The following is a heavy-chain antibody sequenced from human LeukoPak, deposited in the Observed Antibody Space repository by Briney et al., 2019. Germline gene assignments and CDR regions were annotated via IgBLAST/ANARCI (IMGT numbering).Heavy chain of an antibody. CDR3: AKGNWRYFDY. D-gene: IGHD1-1*01. V-gene: IGHV4-39*01. Sequence: SETLSLTCIVSGGSISSGSHYWGWVRQPPGKGLEWTGSMHYSGITYYNPSLTSRVTISVDTSKNQFSLRLTSVTAADTAVYYCAKGNWRYFDYWGQGTLVTVSS. CDR1: GGSISSGSHY. CDR2: MHYSGIT. J-gene: IGHJ4*02.